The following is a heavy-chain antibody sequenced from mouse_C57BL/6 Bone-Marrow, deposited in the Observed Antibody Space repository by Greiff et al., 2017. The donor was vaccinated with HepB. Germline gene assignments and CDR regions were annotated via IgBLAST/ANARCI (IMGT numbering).Heavy chain of an antibody. J-gene: IGHJ2*01. CDR3: TRWKRYYGIFAYYFDY. D-gene: IGHD2-1*01. V-gene: IGHV1-5*01. CDR1: GYTFTSYW. Sequence: VQLKQSGTVLARPGASVKMSCKTSGYTFTSYWMHWVKQRPGQGLEWIGAIYPGNSDTSYNQKFKGKAKLTAVTSASTAYMELSSLTNEDSAVYYWTRWKRYYGIFAYYFDYWGQGTTLTVSS. CDR2: IYPGNSDT.